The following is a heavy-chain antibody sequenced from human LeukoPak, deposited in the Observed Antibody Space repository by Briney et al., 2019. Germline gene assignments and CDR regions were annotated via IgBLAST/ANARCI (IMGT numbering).Heavy chain of an antibody. J-gene: IGHJ6*02. V-gene: IGHV4-59*01. Sequence: SETLSLTCTVSGGSISNFYWSWIRQPPGKALEWIGYIYYTGTTKYNPSLKSRATISLDTSKNQFSLKLTSVTAADTALFFCARGYDVDVWGQGTTVTVSS. CDR2: IYYTGTT. CDR3: ARGYDVDV. CDR1: GGSISNFY.